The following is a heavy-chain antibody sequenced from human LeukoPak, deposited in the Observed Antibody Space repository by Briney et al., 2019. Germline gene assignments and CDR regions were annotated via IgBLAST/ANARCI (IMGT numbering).Heavy chain of an antibody. Sequence: GGSLRLSCAASGFTFSSYAMSWVRQAPGKGLEWVSVISGNGGSTYYADSVKGRFTISRDNAINTVYLQMNSLRDEDTAIYYCVNMVSDSGVEGKWGQGTLVTVSS. D-gene: IGHD3-10*01. CDR2: ISGNGGST. V-gene: IGHV3-23*01. CDR1: GFTFSSYA. CDR3: VNMVSDSGVEGK. J-gene: IGHJ4*02.